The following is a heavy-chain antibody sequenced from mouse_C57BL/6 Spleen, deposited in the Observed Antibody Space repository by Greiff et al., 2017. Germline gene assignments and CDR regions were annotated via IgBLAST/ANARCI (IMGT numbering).Heavy chain of an antibody. Sequence: VQLQQSGPGLVQPSQSLSITCTVSGFSLTSYGVHWVRQSPGKGLEWLGVIWSGGSTDYNAAFISRLSISKDNSKSQVFFKMNSLQADDTAIYYCARSTPPFYYDYAGFAYWGQGTLVTVSA. CDR3: ARSTPPFYYDYAGFAY. CDR1: GFSLTSYG. CDR2: IWSGGST. D-gene: IGHD2-4*01. J-gene: IGHJ3*01. V-gene: IGHV2-2*01.